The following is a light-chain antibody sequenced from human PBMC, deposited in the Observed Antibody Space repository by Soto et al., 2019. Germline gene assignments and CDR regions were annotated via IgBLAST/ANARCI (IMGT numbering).Light chain of an antibody. CDR3: SSYTTSNTRQIV. V-gene: IGLV2-14*01. CDR1: SSDVGGYNY. Sequence: QSVLTQSASVSGSPGQSITISCAGTSSDVGGYNYVSWYQQHPGKAPKFMIYDVSSRPSGVSNRFSGSKSGNTASLTISGLQAEDEADYYCSSYTTSNTRQIVFGTGTKVTVL. J-gene: IGLJ1*01. CDR2: DVS.